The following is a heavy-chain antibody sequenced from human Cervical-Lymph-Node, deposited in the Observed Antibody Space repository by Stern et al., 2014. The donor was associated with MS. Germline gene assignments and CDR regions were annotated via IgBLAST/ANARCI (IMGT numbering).Heavy chain of an antibody. CDR1: GFTFSSYS. CDR2: ISSSSSTI. D-gene: IGHD3-10*01. J-gene: IGHJ5*02. Sequence: EVQLVESGGGLVQPGGSLRLSCAASGFTFSSYSMNWVRQAPGKGLEWVSYISSSSSTIYYADSVKGRFTISRDNAKNSLYLQMNSLRDEDTSVYYCARDRGSGTLNWFDPWGQGTLVTVSS. CDR3: ARDRGSGTLNWFDP. V-gene: IGHV3-48*02.